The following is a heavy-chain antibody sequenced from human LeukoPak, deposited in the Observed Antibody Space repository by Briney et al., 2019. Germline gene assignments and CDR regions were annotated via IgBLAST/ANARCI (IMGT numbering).Heavy chain of an antibody. CDR1: GFTVSSNY. V-gene: IGHV3-66*01. Sequence: GGSLRLSRAASGFTVSSNYMSWVRQAPGKGLEWVSLIYSGGSTYYADSVKGRLTISRDISKNILYLQMNSLRAEDTAVYYCARSAGIAATIVLGYWGQGTLVTVSS. J-gene: IGHJ4*02. CDR3: ARSAGIAATIVLGY. D-gene: IGHD5-12*01. CDR2: IYSGGST.